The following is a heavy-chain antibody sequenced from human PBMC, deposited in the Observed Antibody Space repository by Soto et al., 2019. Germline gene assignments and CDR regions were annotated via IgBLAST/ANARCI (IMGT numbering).Heavy chain of an antibody. CDR3: ARHLGYVSSGWYRVPSYFDY. J-gene: IGHJ4*02. D-gene: IGHD6-19*01. Sequence: QLQLQESGPGLVKPSETLSLTCTVSGGSISSSSYYWGWIRQPPGKGLEWIGSIYYSGSTYYNPSLKSRVTISVDTSKNQFSLKLSSVTAADTAVYYCARHLGYVSSGWYRVPSYFDYWGQGPLVTVSS. V-gene: IGHV4-39*01. CDR1: GGSISSSSYY. CDR2: IYYSGST.